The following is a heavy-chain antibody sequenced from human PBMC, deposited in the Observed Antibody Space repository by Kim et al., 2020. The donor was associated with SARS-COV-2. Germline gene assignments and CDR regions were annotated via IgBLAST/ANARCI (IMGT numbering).Heavy chain of an antibody. CDR3: ARLSPDYGDYLYYFDY. Sequence: SRVTLSVDTSKTQFSLKLSSVTAADTAVYYCARLSPDYGDYLYYFDYWGQGTLVTVSS. D-gene: IGHD4-17*01. V-gene: IGHV4-30-2*04. J-gene: IGHJ4*02.